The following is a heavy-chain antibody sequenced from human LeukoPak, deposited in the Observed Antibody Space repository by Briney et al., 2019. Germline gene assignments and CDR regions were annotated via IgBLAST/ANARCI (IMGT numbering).Heavy chain of an antibody. V-gene: IGHV3-21*01. J-gene: IGHJ4*02. D-gene: IGHD6-19*01. Sequence: GRSLRLSCAASGFTFSSYGMHWVRQAPGKGLEWVSSISGSSSYIYYADSVKGRFTISRDNAKNSLYLQMNSLRAEDTAVYYCARVVRVAGHFGYWGQGTLATVSS. CDR2: ISGSSSYI. CDR3: ARVVRVAGHFGY. CDR1: GFTFSSYG.